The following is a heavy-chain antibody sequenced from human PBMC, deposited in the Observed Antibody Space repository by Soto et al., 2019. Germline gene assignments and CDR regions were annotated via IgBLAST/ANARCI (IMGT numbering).Heavy chain of an antibody. CDR1: GYSFTSYW. CDR3: ARQLGDYVEGVHYYYGMDV. V-gene: IGHV5-10-1*03. J-gene: IGHJ6*02. Sequence: EVQLVQSGAEVKKPGESLRISCKGSGYSFTSYWISWVRQMPGKGLEWMGRIDPSDSYTNYSPSFQGHVTISADKSISTAYLQWSSLKASDTAMYYCARQLGDYVEGVHYYYGMDVWGQGTTVTVSS. CDR2: IDPSDSYT. D-gene: IGHD4-17*01.